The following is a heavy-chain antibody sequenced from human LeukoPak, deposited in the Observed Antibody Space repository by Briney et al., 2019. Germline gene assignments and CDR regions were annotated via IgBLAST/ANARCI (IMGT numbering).Heavy chain of an antibody. CDR2: IFPKSGDT. D-gene: IGHD6-19*01. Sequence: ASVKVSCKASGYTFTDYYIHWVRQAPGQGLEWMGWIFPKSGDTNYAQSFQGRVTMTRGTSISTAYMELTRLTSDDTAVYSCATIEGRAGTDWGQGTLVTVSS. CDR3: ATIEGRAGTD. J-gene: IGHJ4*02. V-gene: IGHV1-2*02. CDR1: GYTFTDYY.